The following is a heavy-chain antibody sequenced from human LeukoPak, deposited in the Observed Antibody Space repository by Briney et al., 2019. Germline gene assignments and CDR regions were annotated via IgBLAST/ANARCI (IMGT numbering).Heavy chain of an antibody. V-gene: IGHV3-48*02. J-gene: IGHJ4*02. D-gene: IGHD2-8*01. Sequence: GGSLRLSCAASGFTFSSYSMNWVRQAPGKGLEWVSYISDSSSTIYYADSVKGRFTISRDNAKNSLYLQMNSLRDEDTAVYYCARDLGYCTNGVCHTRFDYWGQGTLVAVSS. CDR3: ARDLGYCTNGVCHTRFDY. CDR1: GFTFSSYS. CDR2: ISDSSSTI.